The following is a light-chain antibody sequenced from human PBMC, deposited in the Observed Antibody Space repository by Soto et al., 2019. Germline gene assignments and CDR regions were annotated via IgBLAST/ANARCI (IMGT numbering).Light chain of an antibody. J-gene: IGLJ1*01. CDR3: SSYAGSSIV. Sequence: QSALPVPPSASGSTAQSVAISCNGTSSDVGGYNYVSWYQQHPGKAPKLMIYEVNKRPSGVPDRFSGSKSGNTASLTVSGLQAEDEADYYCSSYAGSSIVFGTGTKVTVL. V-gene: IGLV2-8*01. CDR1: SSDVGGYNY. CDR2: EVN.